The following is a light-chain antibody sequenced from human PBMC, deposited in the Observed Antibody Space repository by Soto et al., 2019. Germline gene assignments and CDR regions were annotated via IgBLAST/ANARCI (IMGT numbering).Light chain of an antibody. CDR1: SSDIGGYNY. J-gene: IGLJ2*01. CDR3: RSYTSTSTHIL. V-gene: IGLV2-14*01. Sequence: QSALTQPASVSGSPGQSITISCTGTSSDIGGYNYVSWYQHHPGKAPKLMIYEVTNRPSGVSNRFSGSKSANTASLTISGLQAEDEADYYCRSYTSTSTHILFGGGTKLTVL. CDR2: EVT.